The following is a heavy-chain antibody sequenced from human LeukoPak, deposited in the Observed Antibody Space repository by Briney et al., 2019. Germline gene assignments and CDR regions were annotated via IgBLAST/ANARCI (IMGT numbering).Heavy chain of an antibody. CDR1: RFTFSSYA. Sequence: PGGSLRLSCAASRFTFSSYAMSWVRQAPGKGLGRVSAFSGSGGSTYYADSVKGRFTISRDNSKNTLNLQMNSLRAEDTAVYYCAKDHARTEHDAFDIWGQGTMVTVSS. CDR2: FSGSGGST. CDR3: AKDHARTEHDAFDI. D-gene: IGHD1-14*01. V-gene: IGHV3-23*01. J-gene: IGHJ3*02.